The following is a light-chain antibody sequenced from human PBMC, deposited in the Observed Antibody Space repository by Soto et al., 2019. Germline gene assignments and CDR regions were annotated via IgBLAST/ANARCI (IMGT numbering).Light chain of an antibody. CDR2: WAS. J-gene: IGKJ2*01. Sequence: DIVMTQSPDSLAVSLGERATINCKSSQSVLYKSNNRNYLAWYHQKPGQPPKLLIYWASTRESGVPDRFSGRGLGTDFTHAISGLQAEDVAVYFCQKYYTTPYTFGQGTKLEIK. CDR1: QSVLYKSNNRNY. V-gene: IGKV4-1*01. CDR3: QKYYTTPYT.